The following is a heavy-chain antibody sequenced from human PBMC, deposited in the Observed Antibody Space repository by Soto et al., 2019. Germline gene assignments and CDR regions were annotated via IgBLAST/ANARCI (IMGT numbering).Heavy chain of an antibody. CDR2: ISGSGGST. CDR3: ARDPGAWELPIDF. J-gene: IGHJ4*02. V-gene: IGHV3-23*01. CDR1: GFTFSSYA. D-gene: IGHD1-26*01. Sequence: GGSLRLSCAASGFTFSSYAMSWVRQAPGKGLEWVSAISGSGGSTYYADSVKGRFTISRDNSKNTLYLQMNSLRAEDTAVYYCARDPGAWELPIDFWGLGTLVTVSS.